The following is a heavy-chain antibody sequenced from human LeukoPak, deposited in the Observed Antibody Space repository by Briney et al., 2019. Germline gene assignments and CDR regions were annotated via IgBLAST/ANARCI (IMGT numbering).Heavy chain of an antibody. V-gene: IGHV3-23*01. CDR2: ISASGGST. CDR1: GFTFSNYD. J-gene: IGHJ4*02. D-gene: IGHD3-3*02. Sequence: AGGSLRLSCAASGFTFSNYDISWVRQAPGKGLEWVSAISASGGSTYYADSVKGRFTISRDNSKNTLYLQMNSLRVEDTAIYYCAKRAEGAGAFFYFDYWGQGTLVTVSS. CDR3: AKRAEGAGAFFYFDY.